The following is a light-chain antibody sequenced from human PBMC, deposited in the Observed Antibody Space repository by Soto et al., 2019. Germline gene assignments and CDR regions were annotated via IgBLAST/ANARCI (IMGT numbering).Light chain of an antibody. V-gene: IGLV2-11*01. CDR3: CSYAGTYTFYV. J-gene: IGLJ1*01. CDR2: DVS. CDR1: SSDVGGYNY. Sequence: QSVLTQPRSVSGSPGQSVTISCTGTSSDVGGYNYVSWYQQHPGTAPKLMIYDVSMRPSGVPDRFSGSKSGNTASLTISGLQAEDEDDDYCCSYAGTYTFYVFGTGTKVTVL.